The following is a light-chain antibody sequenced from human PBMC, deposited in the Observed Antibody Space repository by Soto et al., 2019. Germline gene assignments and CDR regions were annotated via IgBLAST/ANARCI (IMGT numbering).Light chain of an antibody. CDR1: QGISSY. J-gene: IGKJ1*01. V-gene: IGKV1-8*01. Sequence: AIRMNQSPSSFSASTGDRVTITCRASQGISSYLAWYQQKPWKAPKLLIYASSTLQSGLPSRFSGSGSVTDFTLTICCLQSEDVATDYCQPYYSCPPSFGHGTKVYIK. CDR2: ASS. CDR3: QPYYSCPPS.